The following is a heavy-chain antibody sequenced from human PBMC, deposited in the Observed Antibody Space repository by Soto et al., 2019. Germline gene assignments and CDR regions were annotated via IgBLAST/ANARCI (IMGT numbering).Heavy chain of an antibody. D-gene: IGHD3-16*01. CDR2: ISADGTRT. J-gene: IGHJ4*02. CDR1: GLMFNNQD. Sequence: EVQLLESGGGLVQPGGSLRLSCAASGLMFNNQDMCWVRQAAGKGLELVSGISADGTRTYYSDPMSGRFTTSRDNSKNTLSMQMAGLRAEDTAIYYCAKDAPRLDGCFFFDHWGQRILVTVSS. V-gene: IGHV3-23*01. CDR3: AKDAPRLDGCFFFDH.